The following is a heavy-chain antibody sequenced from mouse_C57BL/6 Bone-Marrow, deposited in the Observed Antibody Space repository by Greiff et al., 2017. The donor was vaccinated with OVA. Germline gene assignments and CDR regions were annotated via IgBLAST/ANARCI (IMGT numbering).Heavy chain of an antibody. D-gene: IGHD2-1*01. V-gene: IGHV1-26*01. CDR1: GYTFTDYY. Sequence: EVQLQQSGPELVKPGASVKISCKASGYTFTDYYMNWVKQSHGKSLEWIGDINPNNGGTSYNQKFKGKATLTVDKSSSTAYMELRSLTSEDSAVYYCARKGGKAYWGQGTLVTVSA. CDR2: INPNNGGT. CDR3: ARKGGKAY. J-gene: IGHJ3*01.